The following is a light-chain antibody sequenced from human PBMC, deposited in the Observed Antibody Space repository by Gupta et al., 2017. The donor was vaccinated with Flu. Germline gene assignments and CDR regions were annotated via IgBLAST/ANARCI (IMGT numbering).Light chain of an antibody. J-gene: IGLJ2*01. CDR1: RGDIGNYDY. V-gene: IGLV2-14*03. CDR2: DVY. CDR3: SSYGGPYTGV. Sequence: SITISCTGTRGDIGNYDYVSWYQHHPGKAPKLLIFDVYRRPSGASDRFSGSKFGNTASLTISGLQTEDEAHYYCSSYGGPYTGVFGGGTSLTVL.